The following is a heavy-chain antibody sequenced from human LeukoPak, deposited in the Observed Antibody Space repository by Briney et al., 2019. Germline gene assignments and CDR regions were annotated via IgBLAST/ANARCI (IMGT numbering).Heavy chain of an antibody. V-gene: IGHV4-4*07. Sequence: PSETLSLTCTVSGDSISSYYWSWIRQPAGKGLEWIGRIYTSGSTNYNPSLKSRVTMSIGTSKNQFSLRLTSVTAADTAVYYCAGISVTGGDWFDPWGQGTLVTVSS. D-gene: IGHD6-19*01. CDR1: GDSISSYY. J-gene: IGHJ5*02. CDR3: AGISVTGGDWFDP. CDR2: IYTSGST.